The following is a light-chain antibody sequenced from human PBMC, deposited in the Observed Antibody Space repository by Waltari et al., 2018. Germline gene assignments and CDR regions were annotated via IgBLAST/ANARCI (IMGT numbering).Light chain of an antibody. V-gene: IGLV2-14*02. CDR3: TSYTSSPSWV. J-gene: IGLJ3*02. Sequence: QPALTQPASVSGSPGPSITPSCTGTSSDGGNFNVVSWYQQYPRKAPKFIIYEVSEGPSGVSNRFSGSKSGNTASLTISGLQAEDEADYYCTSYTSSPSWVFGGGTKLTVL. CDR1: SSDGGNFNV. CDR2: EVS.